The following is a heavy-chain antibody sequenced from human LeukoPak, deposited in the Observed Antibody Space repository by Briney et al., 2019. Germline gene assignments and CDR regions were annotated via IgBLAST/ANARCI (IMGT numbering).Heavy chain of an antibody. D-gene: IGHD3-10*01. CDR2: ISYDGSNK. CDR1: GFTFSSYG. J-gene: IGHJ3*02. CDR3: AKARVGLNDAFDI. V-gene: IGHV3-30*18. Sequence: GGSLRLSCAASGFTFSSYGMHWVRQAPGKGLEWVAVISYDGSNKNYADSVKGRFTISRDNSKNTLYVQMNSLRGEDTAVYYCAKARVGLNDAFDIWGQGTMVTVSS.